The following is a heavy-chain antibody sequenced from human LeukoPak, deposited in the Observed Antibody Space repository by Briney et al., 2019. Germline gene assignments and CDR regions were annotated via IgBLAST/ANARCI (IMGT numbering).Heavy chain of an antibody. CDR3: ARSRGYSYGTTFLDY. CDR1: GASISTYY. CDR2: IYYSGSI. V-gene: IGHV4-59*08. Sequence: PSETLSLTCTVSGASISTYYWSWIRQPPGKGLEWGGYIYYSGSINYNPSLKSRVTISVDTSKNQFSLKLSSVTAADTAVYYCARSRGYSYGTTFLDYWGQGTLVTVSS. J-gene: IGHJ4*02. D-gene: IGHD5-18*01.